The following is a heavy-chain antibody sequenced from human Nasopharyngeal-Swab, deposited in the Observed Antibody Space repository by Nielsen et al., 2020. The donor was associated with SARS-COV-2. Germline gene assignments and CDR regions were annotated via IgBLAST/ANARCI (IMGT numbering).Heavy chain of an antibody. CDR2: ITWNSDR. V-gene: IGHV3-9*01. J-gene: IGHJ4*02. CDR1: GFTFDDYA. CDR3: AKAPGVREDI. D-gene: IGHD3-3*01. Sequence: SLKISCAATGFTFDDYAMHWVRQGPGKGLEWVSSITWNSDRVYADSVKGRFTISRDNSKNTLYLQMNSLRAEDTAVYYCAKAPGVREDIWGQGTLVTVSS.